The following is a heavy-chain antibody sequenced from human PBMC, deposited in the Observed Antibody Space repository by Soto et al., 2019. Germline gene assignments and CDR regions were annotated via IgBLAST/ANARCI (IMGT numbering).Heavy chain of an antibody. J-gene: IGHJ4*02. CDR3: ARWRSRGLDY. V-gene: IGHV4-34*01. Sequence: SETLSLTCAVYGLSFSGYYWSWIRQPPGKGLEWIGEINHSGSTNYNPSLKSRVTISVDTSKNQFSLKLSSVTAADTAVYYCARWRSRGLDYWGQGTLVTVSS. CDR2: INHSGST. D-gene: IGHD2-2*01. CDR1: GLSFSGYY.